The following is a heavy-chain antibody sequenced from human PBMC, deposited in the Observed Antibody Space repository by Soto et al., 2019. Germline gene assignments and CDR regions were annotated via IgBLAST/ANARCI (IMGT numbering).Heavy chain of an antibody. CDR1: GFTFSSYS. J-gene: IGHJ5*02. D-gene: IGHD4-17*01. V-gene: IGHV3-21*01. Sequence: GGSLRLSCAASGFTFSSYSMNWVRQAPGKGLEWVSSISSSSSYIYYADSVKGRFTISRDNAKNSLYLQMNSLRAEDTAVYYCARKVDYGDYINWFDPWGQGTLVTVSS. CDR2: ISSSSSYI. CDR3: ARKVDYGDYINWFDP.